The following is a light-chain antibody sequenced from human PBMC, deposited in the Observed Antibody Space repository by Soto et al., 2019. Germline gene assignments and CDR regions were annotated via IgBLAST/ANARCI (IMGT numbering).Light chain of an antibody. Sequence: IEMTQSPSSLSAYVGDRVIISCRASQGIRNDLGWYQQKPGKAPKLLIYAASSLQSGVPSRFSGSGSETEFTLTISGLQPGDSATYYCQQYNSYSPTFGQGTKVDIK. J-gene: IGKJ1*01. CDR1: QGIRND. V-gene: IGKV1-17*01. CDR3: QQYNSYSPT. CDR2: AAS.